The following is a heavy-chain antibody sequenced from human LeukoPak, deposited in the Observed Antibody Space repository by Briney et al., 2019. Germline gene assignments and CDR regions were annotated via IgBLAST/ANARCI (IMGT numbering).Heavy chain of an antibody. Sequence: PGGSLRLSCAASGFTFSSYSMNWVRQAPGKGLEWVSSISSSSSYIYYADSVKGRFTISRDNAKNSLYLQMNSLRAEDTAVYYCARDLIPGYDAFDIWGQGTMVTVSS. J-gene: IGHJ3*02. D-gene: IGHD2-21*01. CDR2: ISSSSSYI. CDR3: ARDLIPGYDAFDI. CDR1: GFTFSSYS. V-gene: IGHV3-21*01.